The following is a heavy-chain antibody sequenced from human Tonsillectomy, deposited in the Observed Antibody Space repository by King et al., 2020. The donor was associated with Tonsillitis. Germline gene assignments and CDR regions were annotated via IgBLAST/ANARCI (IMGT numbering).Heavy chain of an antibody. D-gene: IGHD2-21*01. V-gene: IGHV3-7*01. CDR1: GFSFDNYW. Sequence: QLVQSGGGLVQPGGSLRLSCAASGFSFDNYWMSWVRQAPGKALEWVANIKKDGSEKHYVDSVKGRFTISRDNDKNSVYLQMNSLRAEDTAVYYCARDDDPKYGGDFDYWGQGSLVTVSS. J-gene: IGHJ4*02. CDR3: ARDDDPKYGGDFDY. CDR2: IKKDGSEK.